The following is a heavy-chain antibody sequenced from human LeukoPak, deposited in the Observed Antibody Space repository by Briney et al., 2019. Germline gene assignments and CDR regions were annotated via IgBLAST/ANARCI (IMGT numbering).Heavy chain of an antibody. V-gene: IGHV4-59*12. J-gene: IGHJ6*03. CDR2: IYHSGST. CDR1: GGSISSYY. CDR3: ARDREEDCSSTSCSPKRAYYYYYMDV. D-gene: IGHD2-2*01. Sequence: SETLSLTCTVSGGSISSYYWSWIRQPPGKGLEWIGYIYHSGSTYYNPSLKSRVTISVDRSKNQFSLKLSSVTAADTAVYYCARDREEDCSSTSCSPKRAYYYYYMDVWGKGTTVTVSS.